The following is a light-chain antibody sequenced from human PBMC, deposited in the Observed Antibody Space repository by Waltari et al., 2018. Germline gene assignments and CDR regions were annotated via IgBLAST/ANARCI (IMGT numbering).Light chain of an antibody. V-gene: IGKV1-27*01. CDR3: RKFDSAPWT. CDR1: QGIDTF. J-gene: IGKJ1*01. CDR2: SAS. Sequence: DIQMTQSPSSLSASIGDRVTITCRAGQGIDTFLAWYQQKPGKVPRLLIYSASILQRGVPSRFSGGGSGTEFTLTISSLQPEDVATYYCRKFDSAPWTFGQGTSVEIK.